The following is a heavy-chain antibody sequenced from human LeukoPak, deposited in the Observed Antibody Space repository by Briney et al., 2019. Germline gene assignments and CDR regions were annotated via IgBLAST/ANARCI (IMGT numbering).Heavy chain of an antibody. CDR1: GFTFSDYH. V-gene: IGHV3-11*01. J-gene: IGHJ4*02. Sequence: GGSLRLSCAACGFTFSDYHMSWIRQAPGKGREGVSYISTSGSIIYHADSVKGRFTISRDNAKHSLYLQMNSLRAEDTAVYYCARVFGDGYYDYWGQGTLVTVSS. CDR3: ARVFGDGYYDY. CDR2: ISTSGSII. D-gene: IGHD3-22*01.